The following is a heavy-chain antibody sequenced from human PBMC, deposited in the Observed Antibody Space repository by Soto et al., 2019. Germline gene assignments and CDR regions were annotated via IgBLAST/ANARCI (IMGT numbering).Heavy chain of an antibody. CDR2: IYYSGST. Sequence: SETMSLTCTVSGGSISSYYWGWIRQPPEKGLEWIGSIYYSGSTYYNPSLKTRVTISVDTSKRQFSLKLSSVTAADTAVYYCARTSYCSGGSCGAFYIWGQGTLVTASS. CDR3: ARTSYCSGGSCGAFYI. J-gene: IGHJ3*02. V-gene: IGHV4-39*01. D-gene: IGHD2-15*01. CDR1: GGSISSYY.